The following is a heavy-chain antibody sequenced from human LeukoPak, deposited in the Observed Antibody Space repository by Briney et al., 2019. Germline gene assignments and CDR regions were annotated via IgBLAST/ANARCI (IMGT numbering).Heavy chain of an antibody. J-gene: IGHJ6*04. D-gene: IGHD6-13*01. CDR3: ARDIAAAGRFYYYYGMDV. CDR2: INAGNGNT. CDR1: GYTFTSYA. V-gene: IGHV1-3*01. Sequence: ASVKVSCKASGYTFTSYAMHWVRQAPGQRLEWMGWINAGNGNTEYSQKFQGRVTITRDTSASTAYMELSSLRSEDTAVYYCARDIAAAGRFYYYYGMDVWGKGTTITVSS.